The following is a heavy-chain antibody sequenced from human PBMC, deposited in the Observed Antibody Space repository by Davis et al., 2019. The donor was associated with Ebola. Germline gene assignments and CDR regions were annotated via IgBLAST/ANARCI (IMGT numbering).Heavy chain of an antibody. CDR2: INHSGST. D-gene: IGHD5-12*01. J-gene: IGHJ4*02. CDR1: GGSFSGYY. V-gene: IGHV4-34*01. Sequence: GSLRLSCAVYGGSFSGYYWSWIRQPPGKGLEWIGEINHSGSTNYNPSLKSRVTISVDTSKNQFSLKLSSVTAADTAVYYCARHWGYSGNFDYWGQGTLVTVSS. CDR3: ARHWGYSGNFDY.